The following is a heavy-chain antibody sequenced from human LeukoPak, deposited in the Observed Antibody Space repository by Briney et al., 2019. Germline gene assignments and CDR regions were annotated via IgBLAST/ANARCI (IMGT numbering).Heavy chain of an antibody. Sequence: GGSLRLSCAASGFNFSNYYMTWIRQAPGKGLEWVSFISSSGTTIYYADSVKGRFTISRDNAKNSLYLQMNSLRAEDTAVYYCARVDRGSYLMFYYVDYWGQGALVTVSS. CDR2: ISSSGTTI. J-gene: IGHJ4*02. CDR1: GFNFSNYY. V-gene: IGHV3-11*04. CDR3: ARVDRGSYLMFYYVDY. D-gene: IGHD1-26*01.